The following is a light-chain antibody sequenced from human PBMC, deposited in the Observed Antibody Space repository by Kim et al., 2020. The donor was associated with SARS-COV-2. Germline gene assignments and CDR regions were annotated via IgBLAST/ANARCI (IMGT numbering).Light chain of an antibody. V-gene: IGLV3-19*01. CDR2: GKN. CDR3: NSRDSNDNVV. Sequence: VALGTTDRTTCQGASLRRYYATWDQQKPGQAPILFIYGKNNRPSGITDRFSGSSAGNTASLTITGTQAGDEADYYCNSRDSNDNVVFGGGTKLTVL. CDR1: SLRRYY. J-gene: IGLJ2*01.